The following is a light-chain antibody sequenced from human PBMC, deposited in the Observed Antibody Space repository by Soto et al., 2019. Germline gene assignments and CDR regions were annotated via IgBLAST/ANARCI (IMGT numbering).Light chain of an antibody. CDR2: GAS. Sequence: EIVLKQSPATLSLSPGERAPLSCRASQSVGNNLAWYQQKPGQAPGLLIYGASSRATGIPDRFSGSGSGTDFILTISSLAPEDFAVYFCQQRFSWPLTFGGGTKVDIK. CDR1: QSVGNN. V-gene: IGKV3-11*01. CDR3: QQRFSWPLT. J-gene: IGKJ4*01.